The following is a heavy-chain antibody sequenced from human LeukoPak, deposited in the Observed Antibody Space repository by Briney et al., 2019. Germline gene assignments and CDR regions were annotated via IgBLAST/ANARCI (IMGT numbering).Heavy chain of an antibody. J-gene: IGHJ4*02. V-gene: IGHV3-43*01. D-gene: IGHD3-10*01. CDR2: ITWDGGST. CDR3: AKGKNTGSYLSHVDY. CDR1: GFTFSSYA. Sequence: GGSLRLSCAASGFTFSSYAMHWVRQAPGKGLEWVSLITWDGGSTYYADSVKGRFTISRDNSKNSLYLQMNSLRTEDTALYYCAKGKNTGSYLSHVDYWGQGTLVTVSS.